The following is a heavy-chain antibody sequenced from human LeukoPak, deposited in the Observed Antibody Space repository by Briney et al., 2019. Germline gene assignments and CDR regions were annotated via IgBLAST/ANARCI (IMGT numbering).Heavy chain of an antibody. V-gene: IGHV3-74*01. CDR3: ARNWCDACDV. D-gene: IGHD2-15*01. CDR1: GFTFSSYW. Sequence: GGSLRLSCAVSGFTFSSYWMHWVRQVPGQGPVWVSRINTDGTTTNYADSVKGRFTTSRDNAKNTLYLQMNSLRAEDTAVYYCARNWCDACDVWGQGTMVTVSS. J-gene: IGHJ3*01. CDR2: INTDGTTT.